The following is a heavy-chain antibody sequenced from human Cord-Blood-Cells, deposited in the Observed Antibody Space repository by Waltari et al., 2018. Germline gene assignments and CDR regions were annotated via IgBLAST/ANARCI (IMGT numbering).Heavy chain of an antibody. CDR3: ARLTYYYGSGSYYKGLFDY. J-gene: IGHJ4*02. Sequence: QLQLQESGPGLVKPSETLSLPCTVSGGSISSSSYYRGWIRQPPGKGLAWIGSIYYSGSTYYNPSLKSRVTISVDTSKNQFSLKLSSVTAADTAVYYCARLTYYYGSGSYYKGLFDYWGQGTLVTVSS. CDR2: IYYSGST. CDR1: GGSISSSSYY. D-gene: IGHD3-10*01. V-gene: IGHV4-39*01.